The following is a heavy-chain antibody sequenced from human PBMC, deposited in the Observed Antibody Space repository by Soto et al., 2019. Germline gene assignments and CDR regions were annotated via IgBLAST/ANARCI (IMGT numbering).Heavy chain of an antibody. J-gene: IGHJ4*02. CDR3: ARHPPMVLWFDY. V-gene: IGHV4-39*01. CDR2: IYYSGST. Sequence: QLQLQESGPGLVKPSETLSLTCTVSGGSISSSSYYWGWIRQPPGKGLEWIGSIYYSGSTYYNPSLKSRVTISVDTSKNQFSLKLSSVTAADTAVYYCARHPPMVLWFDYWGQGTLVTVSS. CDR1: GGSISSSSYY. D-gene: IGHD2-21*01.